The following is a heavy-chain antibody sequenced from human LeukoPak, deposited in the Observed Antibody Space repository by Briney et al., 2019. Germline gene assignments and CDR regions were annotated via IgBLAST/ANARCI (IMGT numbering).Heavy chain of an antibody. D-gene: IGHD4/OR15-4a*01. CDR3: ARIMRVDYGTYYFDY. Sequence: GGSLTLSRAASGFTLRHHYIDWVRPAPGKGLEGVGRTKNRGNGYTTQYAASVKGRFTFSRDDSENTVYLQMNSLKTEDTAVYFCARIMRVDYGTYYFDYWGQGTLVTVSS. CDR1: GFTLRHHY. V-gene: IGHV3-72*01. J-gene: IGHJ4*02. CDR2: TKNRGNGYTT.